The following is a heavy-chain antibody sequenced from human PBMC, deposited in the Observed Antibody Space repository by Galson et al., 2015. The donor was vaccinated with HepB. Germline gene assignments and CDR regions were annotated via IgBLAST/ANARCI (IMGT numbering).Heavy chain of an antibody. D-gene: IGHD2-15*01. V-gene: IGHV3-11*01. J-gene: IGHJ4*02. CDR3: ARPLGYCSGGSCPISDY. Sequence: SLRLSCAASGFTFSDHYMDWVRQAPGKGLEWVSYISSSGSTIYYADSVKGRFTVSRDNAKNSLYLQMNSLRAEDTAVYYCARPLGYCSGGSCPISDYWGQGTLVTVSS. CDR1: GFTFSDHY. CDR2: ISSSGSTI.